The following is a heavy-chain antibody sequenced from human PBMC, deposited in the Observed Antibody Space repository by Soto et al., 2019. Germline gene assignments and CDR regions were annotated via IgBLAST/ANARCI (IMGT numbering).Heavy chain of an antibody. V-gene: IGHV3-11*01. Sequence: GALRLSCAASGFIFSDFSMGWIRQAPGKGLEWISYISGDGSSTNYAGSVKGRFSISRDNANNSLYLQLNTLRADDTAVYYCARDWSRAAPNPLYGMDAWGHGTTVTVSS. CDR2: ISGDGSST. CDR3: ARDWSRAAPNPLYGMDA. J-gene: IGHJ6*02. D-gene: IGHD6-6*01. CDR1: GFIFSDFS.